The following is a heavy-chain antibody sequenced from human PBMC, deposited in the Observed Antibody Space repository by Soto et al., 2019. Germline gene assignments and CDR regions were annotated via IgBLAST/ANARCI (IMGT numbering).Heavy chain of an antibody. D-gene: IGHD5-18*01. CDR3: AKDRGFSYGYGFDY. V-gene: IGHV3-48*01. CDR2: ISSSSSTI. Sequence: PGGSLRLSCEASGFSFSNYGMNRVRQAPGKGLEWVSYISSSSSTIYYADSVKGRFTISRDNAKNSLYLQMNSLRADDTAVYYCAKDRGFSYGYGFDYWGQGTLVTV. CDR1: GFSFSNYG. J-gene: IGHJ4*02.